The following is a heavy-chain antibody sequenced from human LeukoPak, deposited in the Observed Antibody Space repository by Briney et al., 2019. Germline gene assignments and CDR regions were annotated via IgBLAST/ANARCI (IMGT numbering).Heavy chain of an antibody. CDR3: AREGGYKYRDWSFDI. Sequence: PSETLSVTCTVSGGSISIYYWSWIRQPPGKGLERVGYIYYRGSTNYNPCLKSRVTISVDTSKNQFSLKLSSVTAADTAVYYCAREGGYKYRDWSFDIWGRGTLVTVSS. CDR2: IYYRGST. V-gene: IGHV4-59*01. D-gene: IGHD5-24*01. CDR1: GGSISIYY. J-gene: IGHJ2*01.